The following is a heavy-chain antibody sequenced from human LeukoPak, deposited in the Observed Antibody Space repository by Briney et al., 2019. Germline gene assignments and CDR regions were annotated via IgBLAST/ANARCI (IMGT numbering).Heavy chain of an antibody. Sequence: GGSLRLSCAASGFTVSSTYMSWVRQAPGKGLEWVSIIYSGGSTYYADSVKGRFTISRDNSKNTAYLQMNSLRAEDTAVYYCARDLSLDYWGQGTLVTVSS. CDR3: ARDLSLDY. V-gene: IGHV3-66*01. D-gene: IGHD3-16*01. J-gene: IGHJ4*02. CDR2: IYSGGST. CDR1: GFTVSSTY.